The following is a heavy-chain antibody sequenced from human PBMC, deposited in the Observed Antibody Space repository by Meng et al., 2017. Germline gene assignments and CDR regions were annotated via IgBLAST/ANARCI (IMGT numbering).Heavy chain of an antibody. V-gene: IGHV4-4*07. CDR3: ATRAEGVYCGGDCYRYWYFDL. CDR2: IYTSGST. CDR1: GGSISSYY. D-gene: IGHD2-21*02. J-gene: IGHJ2*01. Sequence: SETLSLTCTVSGGSISSYYWSWIRQLAGKGLEWIGRIYTSGSTNYNPPLKSRVTMSVDTSKNQFALNLSSMTVANTAVYYCATRAEGVYCGGDCYRYWYFDLWGHGTLVTVSS.